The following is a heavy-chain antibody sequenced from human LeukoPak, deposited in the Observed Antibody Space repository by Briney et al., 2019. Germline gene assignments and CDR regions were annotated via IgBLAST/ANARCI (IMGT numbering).Heavy chain of an antibody. D-gene: IGHD1-14*01. Sequence: GGSLRLSCAASGFTYSSYSRNWVRQAPGKGLEWVSSISSSSSYIYYADSVKGRFTISRDNAKNSLYLQMNSLRAEDTAVYYCAREPEDTGFDYWGQGTLVTVSS. CDR1: GFTYSSYS. CDR2: ISSSSSYI. CDR3: AREPEDTGFDY. J-gene: IGHJ4*02. V-gene: IGHV3-21*01.